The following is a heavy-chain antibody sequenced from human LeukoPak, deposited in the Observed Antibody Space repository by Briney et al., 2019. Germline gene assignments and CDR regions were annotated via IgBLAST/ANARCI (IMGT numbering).Heavy chain of an antibody. CDR2: ISSSSSYI. J-gene: IGHJ4*02. CDR3: ARSGGYYFDY. D-gene: IGHD2-15*01. Sequence: GGSLRLSCAASGFTFSIYSMNWVRQARGKGLEWVSFISSSSSYIYYADSVKGRFTISRDNAKNSLYLQMNSLRAEDTAVYYCARSGGYYFDYWGQGTLVTVSS. V-gene: IGHV3-21*05. CDR1: GFTFSIYS.